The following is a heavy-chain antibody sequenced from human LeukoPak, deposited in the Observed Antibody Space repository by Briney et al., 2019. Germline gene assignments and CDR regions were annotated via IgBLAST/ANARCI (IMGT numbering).Heavy chain of an antibody. CDR3: ARGRYFDWLLYSGFDY. CDR1: GFSFSNYG. CDR2: IWYDGSNK. J-gene: IGHJ4*02. V-gene: IGHV3-33*01. Sequence: GGSLRLSYAASGFSFSNYGFHWVRQAPGKGLEWVAVIWYDGSNKYYADSVKGRFTISRDNSKNTLYLQMNSLRAEDTAVYYCARGRYFDWLLYSGFDYWGQGTLVTVSS. D-gene: IGHD3-9*01.